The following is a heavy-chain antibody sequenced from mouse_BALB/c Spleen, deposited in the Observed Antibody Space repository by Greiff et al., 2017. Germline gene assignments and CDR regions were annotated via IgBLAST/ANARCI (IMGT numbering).Heavy chain of an antibody. D-gene: IGHD2-4*01. J-gene: IGHJ4*01. CDR3: ARYDYDGRVYAMDY. CDR2: IWGDGST. Sequence: VQVVESGPGLVAPSQSLSITCTVSGFSLTGYGVNWVRQPPGKGLEWLGMIWGDGSTDYNSALKSRLSISKDNSKSQVFLKMNSLQTDDTARYYCARYDYDGRVYAMDYWGQGTSVTVSS. CDR1: GFSLTGYG. V-gene: IGHV2-6-7*01.